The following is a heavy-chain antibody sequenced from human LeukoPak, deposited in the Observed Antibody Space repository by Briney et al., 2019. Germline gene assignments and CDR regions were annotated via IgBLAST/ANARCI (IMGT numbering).Heavy chain of an antibody. CDR3: ARAVVIQDYFDY. CDR1: GGSVSSYY. D-gene: IGHD3-22*01. Sequence: SETLSLTCTVSGGSVSSYYWGWIRQPPGKGLEWIGSIYYSGSTYYNPSLKSRVTISVDTSKNQFSLKLSSVTAADTAVYYCARAVVIQDYFDYWGQGTLVTVSS. CDR2: IYYSGST. J-gene: IGHJ4*02. V-gene: IGHV4-39*07.